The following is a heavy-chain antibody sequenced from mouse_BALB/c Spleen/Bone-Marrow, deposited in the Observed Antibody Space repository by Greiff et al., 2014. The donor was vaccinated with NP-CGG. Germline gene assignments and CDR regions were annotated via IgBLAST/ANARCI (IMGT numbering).Heavy chain of an antibody. V-gene: IGHV3-6*02. CDR1: GYSITSGYY. CDR3: ARGGYGFPFDY. Sequence: VQLKESGPGLVKPSQSLSLTCSVTGYSITSGYYWNWIRQFPGNKLEWMGYISYDGSNNYNPSLKNRISITRDTSKNQFFLKLKSVTTEDTATYYCARGGYGFPFDYWGQGTTLTVSS. CDR2: ISYDGSN. D-gene: IGHD2-10*02. J-gene: IGHJ2*01.